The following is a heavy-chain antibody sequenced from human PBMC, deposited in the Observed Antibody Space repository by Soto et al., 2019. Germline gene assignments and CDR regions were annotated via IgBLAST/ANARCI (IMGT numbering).Heavy chain of an antibody. CDR3: ARDPGSSSWYGYYYYGMDV. V-gene: IGHV1-69*01. CDR2: IIPIFGTA. D-gene: IGHD6-13*01. CDR1: GGTFSSYA. Sequence: QVQLVQSGAEVKKPGSSVKVSCKASGGTFSSYAISWVRQAPGQGLEWMGGIIPIFGTANYAQKCQGRVTITADQSTSTAYMELSSLRSEDTAVYYCARDPGSSSWYGYYYYGMDVWGQGTTVTVSS. J-gene: IGHJ6*02.